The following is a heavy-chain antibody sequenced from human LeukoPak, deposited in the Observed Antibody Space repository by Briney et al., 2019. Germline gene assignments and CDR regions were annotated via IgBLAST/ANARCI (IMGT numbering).Heavy chain of an antibody. CDR3: AKRIAATSFDY. Sequence: GGSLRLPCAASGFTFSNYAMSWVRQAPGKGLEWVSTISGNGGSTYYADSVKGRFTISRDNSKNTEYLQMSSLRVEDTAVYYCAKRIAATSFDYWGQGTLVTVSS. CDR2: ISGNGGST. CDR1: GFTFSNYA. D-gene: IGHD6-13*01. V-gene: IGHV3-23*01. J-gene: IGHJ4*02.